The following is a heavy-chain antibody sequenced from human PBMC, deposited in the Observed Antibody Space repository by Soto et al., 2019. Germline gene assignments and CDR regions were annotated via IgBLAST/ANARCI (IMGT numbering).Heavy chain of an antibody. V-gene: IGHV1-58*01. CDR3: AAETYDYAHFNN. Sequence: SVKVSCKTSGFTFSKSSVQWMRQARGQRLEWIGWVVVGSDNTIYAQNFQDRVTNTRDMSTSTSYMELSSLTSEDTAVYLCAAETYDYAHFNNWGQGTPVTASS. J-gene: IGHJ4*02. D-gene: IGHD3-16*01. CDR2: VVVGSDNT. CDR1: GFTFSKSS.